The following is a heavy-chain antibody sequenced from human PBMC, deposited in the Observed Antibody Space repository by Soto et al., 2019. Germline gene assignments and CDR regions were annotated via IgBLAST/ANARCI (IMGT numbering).Heavy chain of an antibody. CDR1: GDSVSSNSAA. CDR2: TYYRSKWYN. V-gene: IGHV6-1*01. CDR3: ARDWDIVVVPASYYYYYGMDV. D-gene: IGHD2-2*01. Sequence: SQTLSLTCAISGDSVSSNSAAWNWIRQSPSRGLEWLGRTYYRSKWYNDYAVSVKSRITINPDTSKNQISLQLNSVTPEDTAVYYCARDWDIVVVPASYYYYYGMDVWGQGTTVTVSS. J-gene: IGHJ6*02.